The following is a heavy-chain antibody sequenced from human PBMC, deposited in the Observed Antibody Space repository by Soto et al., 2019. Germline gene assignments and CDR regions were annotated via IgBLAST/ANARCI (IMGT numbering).Heavy chain of an antibody. Sequence: PGGSLRLSCAASGFTFSSYAMSWVRQAPGKGLEWVSAISGSGGSTYYADSVKGRFTISRDNSKNTLYLQMNSLRAEDTAVYYCAKDFTIAIVVVPAAMPGYYMDVWGKGTTVTVSS. CDR3: AKDFTIAIVVVPAAMPGYYMDV. CDR1: GFTFSSYA. D-gene: IGHD2-2*01. CDR2: ISGSGGST. V-gene: IGHV3-23*01. J-gene: IGHJ6*03.